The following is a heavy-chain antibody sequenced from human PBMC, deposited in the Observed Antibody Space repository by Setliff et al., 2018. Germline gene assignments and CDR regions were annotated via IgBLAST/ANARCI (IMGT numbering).Heavy chain of an antibody. CDR3: ARVDNFWSGPIDY. Sequence: SETLSLTCAVYGGSFSGYYWSWIRQPPGKGLEWVGEINHSGSTNYNPSLKSRVTISVDTSKNQVSLKPSSVTAADTAVYYCARVDNFWSGPIDYWGQGTLVTVSS. J-gene: IGHJ4*02. V-gene: IGHV4-34*01. CDR1: GGSFSGYY. CDR2: INHSGST. D-gene: IGHD3-3*01.